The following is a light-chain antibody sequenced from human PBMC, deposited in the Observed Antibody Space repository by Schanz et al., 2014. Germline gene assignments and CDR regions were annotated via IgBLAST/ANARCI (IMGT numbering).Light chain of an antibody. V-gene: IGKV4-1*01. CDR3: QKYSSAPWT. Sequence: DIVMTQSPDSLAVSLGERATINCKSSQNILFGSNNKNYLAWYQVKPGQPPKQLIYWTSTRESGVPDRFSGSGSGTDFTLTISSLQAEDVAVYYCQKYSSAPWTFGQGTKVEIK. CDR2: WTS. J-gene: IGKJ1*01. CDR1: QNILFGSNNKNY.